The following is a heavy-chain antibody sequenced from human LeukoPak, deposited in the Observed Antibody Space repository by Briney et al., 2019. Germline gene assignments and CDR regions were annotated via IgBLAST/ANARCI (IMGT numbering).Heavy chain of an antibody. J-gene: IGHJ4*02. CDR1: GYTFTGYY. Sequence: ASVKVSCKASGYTFTGYYMHWVRQAPGQGLEWMGWINPNSGGTNYAQQVQGRVTMTRDTSISTAYMELSRLRSDDTAVYYCARARLYNDYGGHSIGYWGQGTLVTVSS. CDR3: ARARLYNDYGGHSIGY. V-gene: IGHV1-2*02. CDR2: INPNSGGT. D-gene: IGHD4-23*01.